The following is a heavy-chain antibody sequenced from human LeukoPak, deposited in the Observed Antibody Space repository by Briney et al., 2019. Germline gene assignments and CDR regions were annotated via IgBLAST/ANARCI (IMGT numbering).Heavy chain of an antibody. D-gene: IGHD2-15*01. CDR1: GFTVSSNY. Sequence: GGSLRLSCAASGFTVSSNYMSWVRQAPGKGLEWVSVIYSGGSTYYADSAKGRFTISRDNSKNTLYLQMNSLRAEDTAVYYCAKASVGAALYYFDYWGQGTLVTVSS. J-gene: IGHJ4*02. CDR3: AKASVGAALYYFDY. V-gene: IGHV3-53*01. CDR2: IYSGGST.